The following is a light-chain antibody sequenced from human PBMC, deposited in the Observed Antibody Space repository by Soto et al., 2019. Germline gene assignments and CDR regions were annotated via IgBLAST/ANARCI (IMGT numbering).Light chain of an antibody. CDR1: QSVSSY. V-gene: IGKV3-11*01. CDR2: DAS. Sequence: EIVLTQSPATLSLSPGERATLSCRASQSVSSYLAWYQQKPGQAPRLLIYDASNRATGIPARFSGSGSGTAFTLTIISLEPEDFAVYYCQQRSNWPRFTFGPGTKVDIK. CDR3: QQRSNWPRFT. J-gene: IGKJ3*01.